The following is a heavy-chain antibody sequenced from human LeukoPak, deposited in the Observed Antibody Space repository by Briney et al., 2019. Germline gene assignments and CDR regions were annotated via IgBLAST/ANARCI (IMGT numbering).Heavy chain of an antibody. CDR1: GFIVSTNE. D-gene: IGHD1-26*01. V-gene: IGHV3-38-3*01. CDR3: AKAPRSKSGSYIDY. J-gene: IGHJ4*02. Sequence: GSLRLSCAASGFIVSTNEMNWVRQAPGKGLEWVSSISGGSTYYADSRKGRFTISRDNSKDTLNLQMNSLRAEDTAVYYCAKAPRSKSGSYIDYWGQGTLVTASS. CDR2: ISGGST.